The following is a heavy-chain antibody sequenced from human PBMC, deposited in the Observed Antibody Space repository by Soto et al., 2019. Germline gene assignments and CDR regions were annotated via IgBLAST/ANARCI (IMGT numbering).Heavy chain of an antibody. Sequence: TRKYMNWVRKAPGKGLEWVSIIHNGGETYYADSVKGRFTVSRDNSKNTVFLQMNSLRVEDTAVYYCARDSWSQYWGQGTLVTVSS. J-gene: IGHJ1*01. CDR2: IHNGGET. CDR1: TRKY. CDR3: ARDSWSQY. D-gene: IGHD2-15*01. V-gene: IGHV3-66*01.